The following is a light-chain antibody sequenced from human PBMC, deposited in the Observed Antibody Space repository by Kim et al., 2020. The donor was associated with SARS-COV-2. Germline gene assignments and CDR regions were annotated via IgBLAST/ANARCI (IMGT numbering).Light chain of an antibody. J-gene: IGLJ1*01. CDR2: GKN. CDR3: NSRDSRGKHLV. Sequence: SSELTQDPAVSVALGQTVRITCQGDSLRSYYASWYQQKPGQAPVLVIYGKNNRPSGIPDRFSGSSSGNTASLTITGAQAEDEADYYCNSRDSRGKHLVFG. V-gene: IGLV3-19*01. CDR1: SLRSYY.